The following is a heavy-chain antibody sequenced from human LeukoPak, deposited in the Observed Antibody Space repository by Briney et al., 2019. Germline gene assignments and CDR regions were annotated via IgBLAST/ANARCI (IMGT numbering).Heavy chain of an antibody. D-gene: IGHD1-1*01. Sequence: GGSLRLSCAASGFTFSSYAMTWVRQAPGKGLEWVSTITGGGGSTYYADSVKGRFTISRDNSKNTLYLQMNTLRAEDTAIYYCAKAISGTLGGRFDPWGQGTLVTVSS. V-gene: IGHV3-23*01. J-gene: IGHJ5*02. CDR3: AKAISGTLGGRFDP. CDR2: ITGGGGST. CDR1: GFTFSSYA.